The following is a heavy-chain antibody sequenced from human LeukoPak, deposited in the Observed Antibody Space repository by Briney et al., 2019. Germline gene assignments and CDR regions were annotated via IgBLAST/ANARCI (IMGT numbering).Heavy chain of an antibody. D-gene: IGHD3-10*01. CDR1: GFTFSSYW. CDR3: ARDRRAYYYGSGSYYAY. V-gene: IGHV3-74*01. J-gene: IGHJ4*02. Sequence: GGSLRLSCAASGFTFSSYWMHWVRQAPGKGLVWVSRINSDGSSTSYADSVKGRFTISRDNAKNTLYLQMNRLRAEDTAVYYCARDRRAYYYGSGSYYAYWGQGTLVTVSS. CDR2: INSDGSST.